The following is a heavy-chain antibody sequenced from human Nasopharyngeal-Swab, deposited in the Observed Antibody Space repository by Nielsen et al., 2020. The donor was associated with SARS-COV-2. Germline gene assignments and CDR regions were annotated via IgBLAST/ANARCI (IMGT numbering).Heavy chain of an antibody. Sequence: WVRQAPGQGLEWMGWIDINTGNPTYAQDFTGRFVFSLDTSVSTAYLQISSLKAEDTAMYYCATGLLGYTYAFGNWGQGTLVTVSS. CDR2: IDINTGNP. J-gene: IGHJ4*02. V-gene: IGHV7-4-1*02. CDR3: ATGLLGYTYAFGN. D-gene: IGHD5-18*01.